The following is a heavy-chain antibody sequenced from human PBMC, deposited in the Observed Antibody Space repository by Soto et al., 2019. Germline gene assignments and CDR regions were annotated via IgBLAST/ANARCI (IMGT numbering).Heavy chain of an antibody. CDR3: AKYEESIVVVPAAIYYYYYMDV. Sequence: EVQLLESGGGLVQPGGALRLSCAASGFTFSSYAMSWVRQAPGKGLEWVSAISGSGGSTYYADSVKGRFTISRDNSKNPLYLQMNSLRAEDTAVYYCAKYEESIVVVPAAIYYYYYMDVWGKGTTVTVSS. D-gene: IGHD2-2*01. CDR1: GFTFSSYA. CDR2: ISGSGGST. V-gene: IGHV3-23*01. J-gene: IGHJ6*03.